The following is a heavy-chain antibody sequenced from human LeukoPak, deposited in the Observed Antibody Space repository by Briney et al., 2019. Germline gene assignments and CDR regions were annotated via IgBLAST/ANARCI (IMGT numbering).Heavy chain of an antibody. J-gene: IGHJ4*02. CDR2: INSDGSST. CDR1: GFTLSSYW. D-gene: IGHD3-10*01. Sequence: QTGGSLRLSCAASGFTLSSYWMHWVRQAPGKGLVWVSRINSDGSSTSYADSVKGRFTISRDNAKNTLYLQMNSLRAEDTAVYYCAKVLGSGSSRDYFDYWGQGTLVTVSS. CDR3: AKVLGSGSSRDYFDY. V-gene: IGHV3-74*01.